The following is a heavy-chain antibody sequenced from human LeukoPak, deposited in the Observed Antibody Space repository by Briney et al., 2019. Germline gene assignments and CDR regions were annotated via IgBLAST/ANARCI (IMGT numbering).Heavy chain of an antibody. CDR1: GFTFSSYG. D-gene: IGHD2-15*01. CDR3: AKDRDIVVVVAAPFDY. CDR2: IRYDGSNK. J-gene: IGHJ4*02. Sequence: GGSLGLSCAASGFTFSSYGMHWVRQAPGKGLEWVAFIRYDGSNKYYADSVKGRFTISRDNSKNTLYLQMNSLRAEDTAVYYCAKDRDIVVVVAAPFDYWGQGTLVTVSS. V-gene: IGHV3-30*02.